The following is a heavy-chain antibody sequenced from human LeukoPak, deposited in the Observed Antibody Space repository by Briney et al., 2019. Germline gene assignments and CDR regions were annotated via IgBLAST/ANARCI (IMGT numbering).Heavy chain of an antibody. D-gene: IGHD6-19*01. CDR2: VYINGNS. CDR3: ARAAVDMDV. V-gene: IGHV4-4*07. CDR1: GGSISGYY. J-gene: IGHJ6*03. Sequence: SETLSLNCTVSGGSISGYYWSWIRQPDGKGLEWIGRVYINGNSDYNPSLKSRVTMSIDTSTNQVYIRMTSVTAADTAVYYCARAAVDMDVWGKGTAVTVSS.